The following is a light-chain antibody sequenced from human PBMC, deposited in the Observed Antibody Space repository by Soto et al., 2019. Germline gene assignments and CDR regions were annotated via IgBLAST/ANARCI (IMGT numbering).Light chain of an antibody. V-gene: IGKV3-20*01. CDR3: QQYGSSPFT. CDR1: QSVSSSY. J-gene: IGKJ4*01. CDR2: GAS. Sequence: IVLTQSPGTLSLSPGERATLSCRASQSVSSSYLAWYHQKPGQAPRLLIYGASSRATGIPDRFSGSGSGTDFTLTISRLEPEDFAVYYCQQYGSSPFTFGGGTKVEIK.